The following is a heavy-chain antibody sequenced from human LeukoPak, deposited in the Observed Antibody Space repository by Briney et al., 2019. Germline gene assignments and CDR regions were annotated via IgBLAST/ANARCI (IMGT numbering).Heavy chain of an antibody. J-gene: IGHJ6*02. CDR1: GYTFTSYY. CDR2: INPSGGST. V-gene: IGHV1-46*01. D-gene: IGHD3-10*01. CDR3: ARDLEVLLWFGELFHYYYYGMDV. Sequence: GASVKVSCKASGYTFTSYYMHWVRQAPGQGLEWMGIINPSGGSTSYAQKFQGRVTMTRDTSTSTVYMELSSLRAEDTAVYYCARDLEVLLWFGELFHYYYYGMDVWGQGTTVTVSS.